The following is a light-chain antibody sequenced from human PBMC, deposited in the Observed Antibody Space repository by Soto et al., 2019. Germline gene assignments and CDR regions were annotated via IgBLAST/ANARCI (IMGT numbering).Light chain of an antibody. J-gene: IGKJ4*01. CDR2: ATS. V-gene: IGKV3-15*01. Sequence: EIVMTQSPATLSVSPGERATLSCRASESASTHLAWYQQRPGQAPWLIIYATSTRATCIPARFTGSGPGTESTFSIRSLQSEDFAVYYCEQYNKWPLTVGGGTMVEIK. CDR1: ESASTH. CDR3: EQYNKWPLT.